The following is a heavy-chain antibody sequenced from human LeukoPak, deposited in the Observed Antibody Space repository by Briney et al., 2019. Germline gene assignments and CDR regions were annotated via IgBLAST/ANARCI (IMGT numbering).Heavy chain of an antibody. J-gene: IGHJ3*02. CDR1: GYTFTSYD. CDR2: MNPNSGNT. D-gene: IGHD3-16*02. Sequence: ASVKVSCKASGYTFTSYDINWVRQATGQGLEWMGWMNPNSGNTGYAQKFQGRVTMTRNTSISTAYMELSSLRSEDTAVYYCARDLTDYVWGSYRATDAFDIWGQGTMVTVSS. V-gene: IGHV1-8*01. CDR3: ARDLTDYVWGSYRATDAFDI.